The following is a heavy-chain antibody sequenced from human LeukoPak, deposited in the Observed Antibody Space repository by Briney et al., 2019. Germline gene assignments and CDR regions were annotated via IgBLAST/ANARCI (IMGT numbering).Heavy chain of an antibody. D-gene: IGHD2-15*01. Sequence: GASVKVSCKASGGTFSSYAISWVRQAPGQGLEWMGWINTNTGNPTYAQGFTGRFVFSLDTSVSTAYLQISSLKAEDTAVYYCARVRRGYCSGGSCYYPDYWGQGTLVTVSS. V-gene: IGHV7-4-1*02. CDR1: GGTFSSYA. CDR2: INTNTGNP. J-gene: IGHJ4*02. CDR3: ARVRRGYCSGGSCYYPDY.